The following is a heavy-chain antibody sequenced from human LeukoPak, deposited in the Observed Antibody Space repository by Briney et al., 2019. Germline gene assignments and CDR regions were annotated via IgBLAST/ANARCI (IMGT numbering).Heavy chain of an antibody. CDR3: ASSVYSSSSDAFVGFDY. CDR1: GGSISSYY. V-gene: IGHV4-4*07. D-gene: IGHD6-6*01. Sequence: PSETLSLTCAVSGGSISSYYWSWIRQPAGKGLEWIGRIYTSGSTNYNPSLKSRVTMSVDTSKNQFSLKLSSVTVADTAVYYCASSVYSSSSDAFVGFDYWGQGTLVTVSS. J-gene: IGHJ4*02. CDR2: IYTSGST.